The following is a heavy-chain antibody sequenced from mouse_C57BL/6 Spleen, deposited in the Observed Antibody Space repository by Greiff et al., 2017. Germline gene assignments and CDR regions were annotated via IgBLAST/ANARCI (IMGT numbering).Heavy chain of an antibody. CDR3: ASGGSVGG. Sequence: QVQLQQPGAELVKPGASVKLSCKASGYTFTSYWMQWVKQRPGQGLEWIGEIDPSDSYTNYNQKFKGKATLTVDTSSSTAYMQLSSLTSEDSAVYYCASGGSVGGWGKGITLTVSS. V-gene: IGHV1-50*01. CDR2: IDPSDSYT. CDR1: GYTFTSYW. J-gene: IGHJ2*01.